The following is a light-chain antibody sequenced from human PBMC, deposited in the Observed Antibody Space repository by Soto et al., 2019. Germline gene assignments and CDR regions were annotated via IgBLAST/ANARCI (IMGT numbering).Light chain of an antibody. CDR3: QQYNNWPPLFT. CDR2: GAS. J-gene: IGKJ3*01. CDR1: QSVSSN. V-gene: IGKV3D-15*01. Sequence: EIVMTQSPATLSVSPGERATLSCRASQSVSSNLAWYQQKPGQAPRLLIYGASIRATGIPARFSGSGSGTDVTLTISSLQSEDFAVYDCQQYNNWPPLFTFGPGTKVDIK.